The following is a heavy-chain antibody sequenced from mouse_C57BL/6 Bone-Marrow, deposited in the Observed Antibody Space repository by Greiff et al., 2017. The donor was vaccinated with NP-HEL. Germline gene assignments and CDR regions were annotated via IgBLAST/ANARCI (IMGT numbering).Heavy chain of an antibody. CDR3: ARQGYYGSSPWLAY. CDR2: ISNGGGST. D-gene: IGHD1-1*01. V-gene: IGHV5-12*01. Sequence: EVMLVESGGGLVQPGGSLKLSCAASGFTFSDYYMYWVRQTPEKRLEWVAYISNGGGSTYYPDNVKGRFTISRDNAKNTLYLQMSRLKSEDTAMYDCARQGYYGSSPWLAYWGQGTLVTVSA. J-gene: IGHJ3*01. CDR1: GFTFSDYY.